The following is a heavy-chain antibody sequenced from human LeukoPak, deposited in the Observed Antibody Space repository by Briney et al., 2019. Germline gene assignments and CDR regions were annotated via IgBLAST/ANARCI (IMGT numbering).Heavy chain of an antibody. CDR3: ARAVPGPGAILWFDP. J-gene: IGHJ5*02. D-gene: IGHD2-2*02. V-gene: IGHV3-23*01. CDR1: GFTFSSYA. CDR2: ISGSGGST. Sequence: GGSLRLSCAASGFTFSSYAMSWVRQAPGKGLEWVSAISGSGGSTYYADSVKGRFTISRDNAKNSLYLQMNSLRAEDTAVYYCARAVPGPGAILWFDPWGQGTLVTVSS.